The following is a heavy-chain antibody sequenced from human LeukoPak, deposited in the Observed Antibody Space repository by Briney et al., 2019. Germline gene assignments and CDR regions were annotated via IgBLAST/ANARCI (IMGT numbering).Heavy chain of an antibody. CDR1: GWSFSGYY. D-gene: IGHD6-19*01. J-gene: IGHJ4*01. CDR3: ARRSWLVSDYDY. V-gene: IGHV4-34*01. Sequence: SETLSLTCAVYGWSFSGYYWSWIRQPPGKGLEWIGEINYSGSTKYNPFLKRRVTILVDKSKNQFSLKLSSVTAADTAVYYCARRSWLVSDYDYWGHGTLVTVSS. CDR2: INYSGST.